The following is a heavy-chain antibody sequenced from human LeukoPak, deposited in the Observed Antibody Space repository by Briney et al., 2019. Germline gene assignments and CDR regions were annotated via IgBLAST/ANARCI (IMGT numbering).Heavy chain of an antibody. CDR1: GYTFAGYD. D-gene: IGHD3-3*01. Sequence: ASVKVSCKASGYTFAGYDINWVRQAPGQGLEWMGWMNPTSADTGYAQKLQGRVTMTRDTSINTAYMELTSLRSEDTAVYYCARDFAARDYDFWSGYLFDYWGQGTLVTVSS. J-gene: IGHJ4*02. V-gene: IGHV1-8*01. CDR2: MNPTSADT. CDR3: ARDFAARDYDFWSGYLFDY.